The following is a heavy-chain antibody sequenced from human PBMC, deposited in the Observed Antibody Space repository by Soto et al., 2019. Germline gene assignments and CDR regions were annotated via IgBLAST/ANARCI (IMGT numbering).Heavy chain of an antibody. J-gene: IGHJ5*02. Sequence: SVKVSCKASGGTFSGYAISWVRQAPGQGLEWMGGIIPIFGTANCAQKFQGRVTITADESTSTAYMELSSLRSEDTAVYYCARDPRALYDSSGENWFDPWGQGTLVTVSS. CDR1: GGTFSGYA. V-gene: IGHV1-69*13. CDR3: ARDPRALYDSSGENWFDP. CDR2: IIPIFGTA. D-gene: IGHD3-22*01.